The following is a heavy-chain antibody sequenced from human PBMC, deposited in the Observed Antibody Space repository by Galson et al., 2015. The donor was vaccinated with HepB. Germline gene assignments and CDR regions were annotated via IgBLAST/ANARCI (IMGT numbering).Heavy chain of an antibody. CDR2: IKGDGSGI. Sequence: SLRLSCAASGFTFRNYWTVWVRQAPGKGLVWVSRIKGDGSGITYVDSVKGRFTISRDNAKNTVYLEMNSLRDEDTAVYYCGTDKWGFPDYWGQGTLVTVSS. CDR1: GFTFRNYW. D-gene: IGHD7-27*01. V-gene: IGHV3-74*03. CDR3: GTDKWGFPDY. J-gene: IGHJ4*02.